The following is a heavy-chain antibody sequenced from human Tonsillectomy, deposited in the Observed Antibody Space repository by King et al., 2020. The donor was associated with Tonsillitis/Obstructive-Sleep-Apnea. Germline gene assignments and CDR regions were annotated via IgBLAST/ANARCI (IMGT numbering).Heavy chain of an antibody. CDR2: INPSGGST. D-gene: IGHD4-23*01. CDR3: ARDPVSGGQVVTYYFDY. CDR1: GYIFTSYC. V-gene: IGHV1-46*01. J-gene: IGHJ4*02. Sequence: VQLVESGAEVKKPGASVKVSCKASGYIFTSYCIHWVRQAPGQGLEWMGIINPSGGSTSYAQKFQGRVTMTRDTSTSTVYMELGSLRSEDTAVYYCARDPVSGGQVVTYYFDYWGQGTLVTVSS.